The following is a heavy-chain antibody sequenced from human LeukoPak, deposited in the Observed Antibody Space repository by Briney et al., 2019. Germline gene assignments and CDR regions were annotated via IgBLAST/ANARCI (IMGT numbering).Heavy chain of an antibody. CDR1: GGSISSYY. CDR2: INHSGST. Sequence: SETLSLTCTVSGGSISSYYWSWIRQPPGKGLEWIGEINHSGSTNYNPSLKSRVTISVDTSKNQFSLKLSSVTAADTAVYYCARVDTAMVFDYWGQGTLVTVSS. J-gene: IGHJ4*02. V-gene: IGHV4-34*01. CDR3: ARVDTAMVFDY. D-gene: IGHD5-18*01.